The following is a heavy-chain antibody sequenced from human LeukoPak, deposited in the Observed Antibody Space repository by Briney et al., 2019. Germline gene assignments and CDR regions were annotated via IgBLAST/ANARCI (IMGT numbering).Heavy chain of an antibody. CDR1: GFTFSSYD. CDR3: ASRIAAAGALLEY. D-gene: IGHD6-13*01. CDR2: IYHSGST. J-gene: IGHJ4*02. Sequence: GSLRLSCAVSGFTFSSYDMSWVRQAPGKGLEWIGSIYHSGSTYYNPSLKSRVTISVDTSKNQFSLKLSSVTAADTAVYYCASRIAAAGALLEYWGQGTLVTVSS. V-gene: IGHV4-38-2*01.